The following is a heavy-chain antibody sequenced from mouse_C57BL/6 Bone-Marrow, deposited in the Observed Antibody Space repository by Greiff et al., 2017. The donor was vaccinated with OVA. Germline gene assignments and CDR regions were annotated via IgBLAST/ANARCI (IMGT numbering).Heavy chain of an antibody. V-gene: IGHV1-82*01. J-gene: IGHJ2*01. D-gene: IGHD2-4*01. CDR2: IYPGGGDT. CDR3: ASSGYDYFFDY. CDR1: GYAFSSSW. Sequence: VHLVESGPELVKPGASVKISCKASGYAFSSSWMNWVKQRPGKGLEWIGRIYPGGGDTNYTGKLKGRATLTADKSSSTAYMQLSSLTSEDSAVYVCASSGYDYFFDYRGQGTTLTVSS.